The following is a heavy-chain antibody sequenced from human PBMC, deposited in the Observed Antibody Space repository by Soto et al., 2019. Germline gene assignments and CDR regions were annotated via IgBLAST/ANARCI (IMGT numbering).Heavy chain of an antibody. Sequence: QVQLVESGGGVVQSGRSPRLSCAASGFTFSSFGMHWVRQAPGKGLEWVALIWHDGTFTHYADSVKGRFTISRDTSKNMLYLQMNSLRAYDTAVYYCARDRHFRGGPDDIWGQGTMVTVSS. CDR2: IWHDGTFT. J-gene: IGHJ3*02. CDR3: ARDRHFRGGPDDI. D-gene: IGHD3-3*02. CDR1: GFTFSSFG. V-gene: IGHV3-33*01.